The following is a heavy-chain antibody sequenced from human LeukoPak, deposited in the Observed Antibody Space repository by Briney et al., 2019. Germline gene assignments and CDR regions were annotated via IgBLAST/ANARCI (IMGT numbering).Heavy chain of an antibody. D-gene: IGHD6-13*01. CDR2: IYTSGST. V-gene: IGHV4-4*07. CDR1: GGSISSYY. CDR3: VAIAAAEGVPLVQDY. Sequence: SETLSLTCTVSGGSISSYYWSWIRQPAGKGLEWIGRIYTSGSTNYNPSLKSRVTMSVDTSKNQFSLKLSSVTAADTAVYYCVAIAAAEGVPLVQDYWGQGTLVTVSS. J-gene: IGHJ4*02.